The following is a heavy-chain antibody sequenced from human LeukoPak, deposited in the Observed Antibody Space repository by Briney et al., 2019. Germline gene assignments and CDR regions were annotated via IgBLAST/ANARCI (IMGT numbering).Heavy chain of an antibody. V-gene: IGHV4-59*11. CDR2: FYYSGST. CDR3: ARVFGDNVVRYFDY. D-gene: IGHD6-6*01. CDR1: GVFLSNHY. J-gene: IGHJ4*02. Sequence: SGTLSLTCTVSGVFLSNHYLSLIRQPPGNELEGIGYFYYSGSTTYNPSLKSRVTISVDTSTNQFSLNLCSVTAGATAAYYCARVFGDNVVRYFDYWGQGTLVTVSS.